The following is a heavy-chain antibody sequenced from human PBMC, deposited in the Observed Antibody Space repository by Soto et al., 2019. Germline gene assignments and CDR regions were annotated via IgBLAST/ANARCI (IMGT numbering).Heavy chain of an antibody. Sequence: SETLSLTCAVYGGSFSGYYWSWIRQPPGKGLEWIGEINHSGSTNYNPSLKSRVTISVDTSKNQFSLKLSSVTAADTAVYYCARGEVAATEGAFDIWGQGTMVTVSS. CDR1: GGSFSGYY. CDR3: ARGEVAATEGAFDI. CDR2: INHSGST. J-gene: IGHJ3*02. D-gene: IGHD2-15*01. V-gene: IGHV4-34*01.